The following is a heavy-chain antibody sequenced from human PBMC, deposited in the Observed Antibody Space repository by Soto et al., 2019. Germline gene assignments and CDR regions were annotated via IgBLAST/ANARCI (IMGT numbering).Heavy chain of an antibody. CDR1: GYTFSNYG. V-gene: IGHV1-18*01. D-gene: IGHD6-6*01. CDR3: ARDGRQFVPNSATFDI. CDR2: ISAYNGNT. Sequence: QVHLVQSGAEVRRPGASVRVSCKASGYTFSNYGVNWVRQAPGQGLEWLGWISAYNGNTRSAQKFQDNLTMATETSTSTASMTLRSLRSDDTAVYFGARDGRQFVPNSATFDIWGQGTMITVSS. J-gene: IGHJ3*02.